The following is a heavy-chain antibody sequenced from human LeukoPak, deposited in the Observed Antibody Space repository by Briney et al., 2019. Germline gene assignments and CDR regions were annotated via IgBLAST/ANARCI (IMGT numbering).Heavy chain of an antibody. D-gene: IGHD6-13*01. Sequence: PGGSLRLSCAASGFTFSSYSMNWVRQAPGKGLEWVSSISSSSSYIYYADSVKGRFTISRDNAKNSLYLQMNSLRAEDTAVYYCARDQGIAAAGPHDYWGQGTLVTVSS. V-gene: IGHV3-21*01. CDR2: ISSSSSYI. CDR1: GFTFSSYS. J-gene: IGHJ4*02. CDR3: ARDQGIAAAGPHDY.